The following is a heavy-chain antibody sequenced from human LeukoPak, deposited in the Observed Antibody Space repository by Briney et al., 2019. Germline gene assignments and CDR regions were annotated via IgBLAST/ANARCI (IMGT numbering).Heavy chain of an antibody. CDR3: ARVGDPTDYYYYYMDV. J-gene: IGHJ6*03. Sequence: ASVKVSCKASGYTFTGYYMHWVRQAPGQGLEWMGWINPNSGGTNYAQKFQGRVTMTRDTSISTAYMELSRLRSDDTAVYYCARVGDPTDYYYYYMDVWGKGTTVTTSS. CDR1: GYTFTGYY. CDR2: INPNSGGT. D-gene: IGHD4-17*01. V-gene: IGHV1-2*02.